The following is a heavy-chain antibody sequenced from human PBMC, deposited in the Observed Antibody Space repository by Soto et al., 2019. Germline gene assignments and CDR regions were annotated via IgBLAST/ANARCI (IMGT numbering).Heavy chain of an antibody. CDR3: ARDSRIGSTFSGYDAIDS. V-gene: IGHV1-69*08. Sequence: QVQLVQSGAEVKKPGSSVKVSCKASGGTFSTSTFTWVRQAPGQGLEWMGRTIPLLNVADYAQDFQGRLTITADKSTSTTSMELTSLTSKDTAVYYCARDSRIGSTFSGYDAIDSWGQGTLVTVSS. D-gene: IGHD5-12*01. CDR1: GGTFSTST. CDR2: TIPLLNVA. J-gene: IGHJ4*02.